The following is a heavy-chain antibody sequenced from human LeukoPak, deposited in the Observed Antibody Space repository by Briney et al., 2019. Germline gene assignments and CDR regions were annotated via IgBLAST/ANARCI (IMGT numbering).Heavy chain of an antibody. CDR3: ACSSQMVRGIANFDY. D-gene: IGHD3-10*01. V-gene: IGHV3-21*01. CDR1: GFTFSSYS. J-gene: IGHJ4*02. CDR2: ISSSSSYI. Sequence: GGSLRLSYAASGFTFSSYSMSWVRQAPGEGLEWVSSISSSSSYIYYADPVKSRVTISKDNTKNSLYPQINSVRGQDTAVFYCACSSQMVRGIANFDYWGQGTLVTVSS.